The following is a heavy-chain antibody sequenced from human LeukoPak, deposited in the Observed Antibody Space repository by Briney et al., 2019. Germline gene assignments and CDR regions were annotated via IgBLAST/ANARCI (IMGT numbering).Heavy chain of an antibody. Sequence: PGGSLRLSCAASGFTFSSYAMTWVRQAPGKGLEWVSVISGSCGGTYYADSVKGRFIISRDNFKNTVYLQMNSLRAEDTAVYYCAKEDDFGNHFDYWGQGTLVTVSS. J-gene: IGHJ4*02. V-gene: IGHV3-23*01. CDR3: AKEDDFGNHFDY. D-gene: IGHD4-11*01. CDR2: ISGSCGGT. CDR1: GFTFSSYA.